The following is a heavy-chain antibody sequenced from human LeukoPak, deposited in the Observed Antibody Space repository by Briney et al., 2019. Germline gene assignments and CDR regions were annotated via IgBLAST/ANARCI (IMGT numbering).Heavy chain of an antibody. J-gene: IGHJ4*02. Sequence: GGSLRLSCAASGFTFNTYPMYWVRQAPGKGLEWVAVISYDGSNKYYADSVKGRFTISRDNSKNTLYLQMNSLRAEDTAVYYCARDLVGSGWPTAVDYWGQGTLVTVSS. D-gene: IGHD6-19*01. CDR2: ISYDGSNK. CDR1: GFTFNTYP. V-gene: IGHV3-30-3*01. CDR3: ARDLVGSGWPTAVDY.